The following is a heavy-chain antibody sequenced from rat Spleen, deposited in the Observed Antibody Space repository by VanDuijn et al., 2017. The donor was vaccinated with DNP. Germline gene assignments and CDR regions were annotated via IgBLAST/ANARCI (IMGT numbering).Heavy chain of an antibody. D-gene: IGHD1-3*01. CDR1: GFTFSYYW. V-gene: IGHV5-31*01. J-gene: IGHJ4*01. Sequence: VQLTESGPGLVQPSETLSLTCTVSGFTFSYYWMTWIRQVPGKGLEWIASITGGRGTTSYPDSVKGRFTISRDNAKTTLYLQMYSRRSEDTATYYCARHCYGSYYAMDAWGQGTSVTVSS. CDR3: ARHCYGSYYAMDA. CDR2: ITGGRGTT.